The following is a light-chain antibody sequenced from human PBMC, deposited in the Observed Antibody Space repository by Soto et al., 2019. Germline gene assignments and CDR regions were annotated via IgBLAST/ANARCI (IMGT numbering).Light chain of an antibody. CDR2: GAS. J-gene: IGKJ4*02. V-gene: IGKV3-15*01. CDR3: QQYNTWSPLT. CDR1: QSVSNN. Sequence: EIVMTQSPATLSVSPGERATLSCRASQSVSNNLAWYQQKPGQAPRLLIYGASTRATGIPARFSSSGSGTEFTLTISSLQSKDFAVYYCQQYNTWSPLTFGGGTKVETK.